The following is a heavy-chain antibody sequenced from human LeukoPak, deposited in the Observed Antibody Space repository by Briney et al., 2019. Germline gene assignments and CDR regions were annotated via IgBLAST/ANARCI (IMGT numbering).Heavy chain of an antibody. CDR1: GFTFSNYA. D-gene: IGHD3-22*01. V-gene: IGHV3-23*01. Sequence: PGGSLRLSCAASGFTFSNYAMTWVRQPPGKGLEWVSAISGSGGSTYYADSVKGRFTISRDNSKNTLYLQMNSLRAEDTAVYYCAKDIFSSYDSSGYILFDYWGQGTLVTVSS. J-gene: IGHJ4*02. CDR3: AKDIFSSYDSSGYILFDY. CDR2: ISGSGGST.